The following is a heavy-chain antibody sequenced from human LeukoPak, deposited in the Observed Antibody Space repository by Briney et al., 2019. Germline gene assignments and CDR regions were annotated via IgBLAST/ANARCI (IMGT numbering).Heavy chain of an antibody. Sequence: PSETLSLTCTVSGGSISSYYWSWIRQPPGKGLEWIGYIYYSGSTNYNPSLKSRVTISVDTSKNQFSLKLSSVTAADTAVYYCARRGSNYDILTGYGHWFDPWGQGTLVTVSS. CDR2: IYYSGST. D-gene: IGHD3-9*01. V-gene: IGHV4-59*01. CDR3: ARRGSNYDILTGYGHWFDP. CDR1: GGSISSYY. J-gene: IGHJ5*02.